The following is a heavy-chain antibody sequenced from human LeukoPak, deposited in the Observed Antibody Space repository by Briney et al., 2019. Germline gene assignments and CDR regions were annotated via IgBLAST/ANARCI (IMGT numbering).Heavy chain of an antibody. V-gene: IGHV3-30-3*01. CDR2: ISYDGSNK. J-gene: IGHJ6*02. Sequence: GRSLRLSCAASGFTFSSYAMHWVRQAPGKGLEWVAVISYDGSNKYYADSVKGRFTISRDNSKNTLYLQMNSLRAEDTAVYYCARDRVVVPAAYYYYYGMDVWGQGTTATVSS. D-gene: IGHD2-2*01. CDR1: GFTFSSYA. CDR3: ARDRVVVPAAYYYYYGMDV.